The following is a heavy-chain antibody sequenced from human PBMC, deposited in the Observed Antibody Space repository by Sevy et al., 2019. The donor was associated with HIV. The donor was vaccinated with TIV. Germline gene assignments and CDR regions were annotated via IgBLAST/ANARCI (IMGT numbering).Heavy chain of an antibody. V-gene: IGHV3-30*02. D-gene: IGHD4-17*01. CDR1: GFTFSSYG. J-gene: IGHJ5*02. CDR2: IRYDGSNK. CDR3: EQHYGDYVGATPFDP. Sequence: GGSLRLSCAASGFTFSSYGMHWVRQAPGKGLEWVAFIRYDGSNKYYADSVKGRFTISRDNSKNTLYLQMNSLSAEDTAVYYCEQHYGDYVGATPFDPWGQGTLVTVSS.